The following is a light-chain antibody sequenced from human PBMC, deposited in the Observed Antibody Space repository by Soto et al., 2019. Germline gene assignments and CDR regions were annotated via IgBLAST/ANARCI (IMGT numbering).Light chain of an antibody. CDR2: KAY. J-gene: IGKJ2*01. Sequence: DIQMTQSPSTLSASVGDRVTITCRASQSINNWLAWYQQKPGKAPKLLIYKAYTLESGVPSRFSGSGSGTEFTLTISSLQPDDFATYYCQQYTTFSTFGQGTKLEIK. CDR1: QSINNW. CDR3: QQYTTFST. V-gene: IGKV1-5*03.